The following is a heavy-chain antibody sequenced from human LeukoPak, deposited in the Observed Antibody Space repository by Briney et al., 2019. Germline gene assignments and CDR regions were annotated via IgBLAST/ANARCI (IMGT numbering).Heavy chain of an antibody. J-gene: IGHJ1*01. CDR2: IYYSGST. CDR3: ARDSAVEYYDSSGYRVPGLQH. CDR1: GGSISSGDYS. D-gene: IGHD3-22*01. Sequence: RPSQTLSLTCTVSGGSISSGDYSWSWIRQPPGKGLEWIGYIYYSGSTYYNPSLKSRVTISVDTSKNQFSLKLSSVTAADTAVYYCARDSAVEYYDSSGYRVPGLQHWGQGTLVTVSS. V-gene: IGHV4-30-4*01.